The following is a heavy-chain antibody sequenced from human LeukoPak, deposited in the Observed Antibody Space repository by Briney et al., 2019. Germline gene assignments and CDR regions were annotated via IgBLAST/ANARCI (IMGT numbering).Heavy chain of an antibody. CDR3: ARDWAHHCSSSSCYGPVDY. CDR1: GGSISIYY. Sequence: PSETLSLTCTVSGGSISIYYWSWIRQPAGKGLEWIGRIYTSGSTNYNPSLKSRVTMSVDTSKKQFSLKLSSVTAADTAVYFCARDWAHHCSSSSCYGPVDYWGQGALVTVSS. CDR2: IYTSGST. J-gene: IGHJ4*02. D-gene: IGHD2-2*01. V-gene: IGHV4-4*07.